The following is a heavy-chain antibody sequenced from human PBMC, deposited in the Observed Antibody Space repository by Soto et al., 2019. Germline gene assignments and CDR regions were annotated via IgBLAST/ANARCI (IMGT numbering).Heavy chain of an antibody. V-gene: IGHV3-23*01. CDR1: GFTFSSYA. CDR2: ISGSGGST. D-gene: IGHD1-1*01. CDR3: AKDTGGGYYYYYMDV. J-gene: IGHJ6*03. Sequence: GGSLRLSCAASGFTFSSYAMSWVRQAPGKGLEWVSAISGSGGSTYYADSVKGRFTISRDNSKNTLYLQMNSLRAEDTAVYYCAKDTGGGYYYYYMDVWGKGTTVTVSS.